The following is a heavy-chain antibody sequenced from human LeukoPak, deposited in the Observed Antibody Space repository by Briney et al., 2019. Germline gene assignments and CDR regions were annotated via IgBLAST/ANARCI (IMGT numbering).Heavy chain of an antibody. D-gene: IGHD7-27*01. CDR3: ARQTGNFDY. Sequence: AETLSLTCTVSGGSISSYYWSWIRQPPGKGLEWIGYIYYSGSTNYNPSLMSRVTISVDTSKNQFSLKLSSVTAADTAVYYCARQTGNFDYWGQETLVTVSS. V-gene: IGHV4-59*08. CDR1: GGSISSYY. CDR2: IYYSGST. J-gene: IGHJ4*02.